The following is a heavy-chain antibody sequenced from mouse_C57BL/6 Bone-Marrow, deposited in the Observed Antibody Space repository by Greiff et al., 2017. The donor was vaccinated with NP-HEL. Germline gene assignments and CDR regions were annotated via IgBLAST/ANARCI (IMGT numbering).Heavy chain of an antibody. CDR3: ARGGRITTVVADYAMDY. D-gene: IGHD1-1*01. CDR1: GYSITSGYY. CDR2: ISYDGSN. J-gene: IGHJ4*01. Sequence: EVKLEESGPGLVKPSQSLSLTCSVTGYSITSGYYWNWIRQFPGNKLEWMGYISYDGSNNYNPSLKNRISITRDTSKNQFFLKLNSVTTEDTATYYCARGGRITTVVADYAMDYWGQGTSVTVSS. V-gene: IGHV3-6*01.